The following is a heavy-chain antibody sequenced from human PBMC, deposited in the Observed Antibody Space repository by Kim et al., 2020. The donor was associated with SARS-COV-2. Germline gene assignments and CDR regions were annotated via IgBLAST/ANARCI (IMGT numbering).Heavy chain of an antibody. D-gene: IGHD6-13*01. CDR1: GGSISSSSYY. J-gene: IGHJ5*02. CDR2: IYYSGST. CDR3: AREFGYSSMFDP. Sequence: SETLSLTCTVSGGSISSSSYYWGWIRQPPGKGLEWIGSIYYSGSTYYNPSLKSRVTISVDTSKNQFSLKLSSVTAADTAVYYCAREFGYSSMFDPWGQGTLVTVSS. V-gene: IGHV4-39*07.